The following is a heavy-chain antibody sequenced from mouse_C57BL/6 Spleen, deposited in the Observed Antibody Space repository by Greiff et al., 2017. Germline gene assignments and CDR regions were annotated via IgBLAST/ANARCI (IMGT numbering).Heavy chain of an antibody. CDR2: ISYDGSN. D-gene: IGHD1-1*01. Sequence: EVKLVESGPGLVKPSQSLSLTCSVTGYSITSGYYWNWIRQFPGNKLEWMGYISYDGSNNYNPSLKNRISITRDTSKNQFFLKLNSVTTEDTATYYCARASYGWYFDVWGTGTTVTVSS. J-gene: IGHJ1*03. CDR1: GYSITSGYY. CDR3: ARASYGWYFDV. V-gene: IGHV3-6*01.